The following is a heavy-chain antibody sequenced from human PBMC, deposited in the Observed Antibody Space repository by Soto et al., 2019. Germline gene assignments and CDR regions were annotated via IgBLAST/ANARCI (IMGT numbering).Heavy chain of an antibody. CDR1: GGTFSSYT. J-gene: IGHJ4*02. CDR2: IIPILGIA. D-gene: IGHD4-4*01. CDR3: ARDLGYSNDMDN. Sequence: SVKVSCKASGGTFSSYTISWVRQAPGQGLEWMGRIIPILGIANYAQKFQGRVTITADKSTSTAYMELSSLRSEDTAVYYCARDLGYSNDMDNWGQGTLVTVSS. V-gene: IGHV1-69*04.